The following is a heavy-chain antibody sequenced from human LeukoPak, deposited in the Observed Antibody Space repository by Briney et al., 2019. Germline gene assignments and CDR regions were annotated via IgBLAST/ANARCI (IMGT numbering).Heavy chain of an antibody. CDR1: GGTFGSYA. D-gene: IGHD3-22*01. V-gene: IGHV1-69*01. CDR2: IIPIFGTA. Sequence: SVKVSCKASGGTFGSYAISWVRQAPGQGLEWMGGIIPIFGTANYAQKFQGRVTITADESTSTAYMELSSQRSEDTAVYYCASAPKPHTNYYDSSGYSVFGYWGQGTLVTVSP. CDR3: ASAPKPHTNYYDSSGYSVFGY. J-gene: IGHJ4*02.